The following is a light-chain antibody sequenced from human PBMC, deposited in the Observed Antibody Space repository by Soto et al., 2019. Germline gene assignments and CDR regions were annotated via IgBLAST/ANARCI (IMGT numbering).Light chain of an antibody. CDR1: QDISVY. CDR2: SAS. J-gene: IGKJ5*01. V-gene: IGKV1-27*01. CDR3: KKFNTAPLP. Sequence: DIQMTQSPSSLSASVGDRVTITCRASQDISVYLAWYQQKPGKVPKLLIYSASTLQSGVPSRFSGSGSGTDFTLTISSLQPEDVATYYCKKFNTAPLPFGQGTRLEIK.